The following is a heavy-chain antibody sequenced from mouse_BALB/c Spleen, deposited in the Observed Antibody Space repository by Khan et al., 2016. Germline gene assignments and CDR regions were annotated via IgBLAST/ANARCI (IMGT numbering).Heavy chain of an antibody. CDR1: GFNVKDTD. Sequence: VQLQESGAELVKPGASVKLSCTASGFNVKDTDMHWVNQRPEQGLEWIGRIDPANGNTKYDPKFQGKATLTADSSATTAYLQLSSVTSEDTAVDYCAPRLSYWGQRPLVTVSA. V-gene: IGHV14-3*02. CDR2: IDPANGNT. CDR3: APRLSY. J-gene: IGHJ3*01.